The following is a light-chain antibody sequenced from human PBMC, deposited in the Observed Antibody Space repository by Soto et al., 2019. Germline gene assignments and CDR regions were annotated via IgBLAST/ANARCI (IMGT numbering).Light chain of an antibody. CDR2: AVS. V-gene: IGKV1-5*01. CDR1: QALNSW. CDR3: QHYNSYPPP. J-gene: IGKJ2*01. Sequence: DIQMTQSPSTLSASLGDRVTITCRASQALNSWLAWYQQKPGKAPKLLIYAVSSLESGVPSRFSGSGSGTEFTLTISSLQPDDFATYYCQHYNSYPPPFGQGTKLEIK.